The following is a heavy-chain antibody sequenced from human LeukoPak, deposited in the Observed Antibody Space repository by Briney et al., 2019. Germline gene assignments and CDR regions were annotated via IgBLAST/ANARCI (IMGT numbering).Heavy chain of an antibody. V-gene: IGHV4-39*01. D-gene: IGHD3-10*01. Sequence: SETLSLTCTVSGGSISSSSYYWGWIRQPPGKGLEWLGSIYYSGSTYYNPSLKSRVTISVDTSKNQFSLKLSSVTAADTAVYYCARHGYGSGIRIIDYWGQGTLVTVSS. CDR1: GGSISSSSYY. J-gene: IGHJ4*02. CDR3: ARHGYGSGIRIIDY. CDR2: IYYSGST.